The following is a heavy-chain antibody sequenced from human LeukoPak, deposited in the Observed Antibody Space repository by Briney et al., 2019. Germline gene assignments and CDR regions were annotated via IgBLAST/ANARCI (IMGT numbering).Heavy chain of an antibody. J-gene: IGHJ4*02. D-gene: IGHD2/OR15-2a*01. CDR2: IKEDGSEG. V-gene: IGHV3-7*01. Sequence: GGSLRLSCAASGFSFSNYWMSWVRQAPGKGLEWVANIKEDGSEGYYADSVKGRFTISRDNAKSSLYLQMSSLRVEDTAVYYRANCDRRNYPNDYWGQGTLVTVSS. CDR1: GFSFSNYW. CDR3: ANCDRRNYPNDY.